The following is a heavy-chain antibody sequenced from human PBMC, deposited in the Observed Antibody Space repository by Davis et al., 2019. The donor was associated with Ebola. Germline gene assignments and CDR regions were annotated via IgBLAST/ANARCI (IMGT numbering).Heavy chain of an antibody. V-gene: IGHV3-23*01. CDR1: GFTFSTYA. J-gene: IGHJ4*02. Sequence: PGGSLRLSCAASGFTFSTYAMSWVRQAPGKGLEWVSGISGSGHSTYYADSVKGRFTISRDNSKNTLYLQMNSLRAEDTAVYFCANDFDHLWGTYRFIYWGQGSLVTVSS. D-gene: IGHD3-16*02. CDR2: ISGSGHST. CDR3: ANDFDHLWGTYRFIY.